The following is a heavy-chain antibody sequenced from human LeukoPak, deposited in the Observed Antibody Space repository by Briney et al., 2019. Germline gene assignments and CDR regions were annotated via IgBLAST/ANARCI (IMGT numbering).Heavy chain of an antibody. Sequence: ASVKVSCKAPGYNFPSYYMHWVRQAPGQGLEWMGIINPTGGSTTYAQKFQGRVTMTRDTSTSTVYMELSSLRSDDTAVYYCARTAARRFDYWGQGTLVTVSS. D-gene: IGHD6-6*01. V-gene: IGHV1-46*01. CDR1: GYNFPSYY. CDR3: ARTAARRFDY. CDR2: INPTGGST. J-gene: IGHJ4*02.